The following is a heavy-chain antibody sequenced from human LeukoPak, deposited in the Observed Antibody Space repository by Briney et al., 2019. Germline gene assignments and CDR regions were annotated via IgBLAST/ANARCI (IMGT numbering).Heavy chain of an antibody. V-gene: IGHV4-31*03. J-gene: IGHJ5*02. D-gene: IGHD3-16*01. CDR1: GDSISSDGYY. CDR2: MYHSGST. Sequence: SETLSLTCSASGDSISSDGYYWTWIRQHPGKGLEWIGYMYHSGSTYYNPSLKSRVTISVDTSKNQFSMKLTSVTAADTAVYYCARISGPGTKSRAVWWFDPWGQGTLVTVSS. CDR3: ARISGPGTKSRAVWWFDP.